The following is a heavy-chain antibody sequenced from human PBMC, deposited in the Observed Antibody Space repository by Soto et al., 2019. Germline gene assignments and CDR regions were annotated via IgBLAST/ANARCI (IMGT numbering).Heavy chain of an antibody. CDR3: ARRISSSRFLHNWFDP. V-gene: IGHV4-39*01. CDR1: GGSISSSSYY. J-gene: IGHJ5*02. D-gene: IGHD6-13*01. Sequence: SETLSLTCTVSGGSISSSSYYWGWIRQPPGKGLEWIGSIYYSGSTYYNPSLKSRVTISVDTSKNQFSLKLSSVTAADTAVYYCARRISSSRFLHNWFDPWGQGTLVTVSS. CDR2: IYYSGST.